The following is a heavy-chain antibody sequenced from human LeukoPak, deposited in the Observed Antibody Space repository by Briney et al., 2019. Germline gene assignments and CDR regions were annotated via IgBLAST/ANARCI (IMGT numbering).Heavy chain of an antibody. D-gene: IGHD3-22*01. J-gene: IGHJ6*03. CDR2: MNPNSGNT. CDR3: ARAITMTARNGYYYYYMDV. Sequence: GASVKVSCKASGYTFTSYDINWVRQATGQGLEWMGWMNPNSGNTGYAQKFQGRVTMTRNTSISTAYMELSSLRSEDTAVYYCARAITMTARNGYYYYYMDVWGKGTTVTVSS. V-gene: IGHV1-8*01. CDR1: GYTFTSYD.